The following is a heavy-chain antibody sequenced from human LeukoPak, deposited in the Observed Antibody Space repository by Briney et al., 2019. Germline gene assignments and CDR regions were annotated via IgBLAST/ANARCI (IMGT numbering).Heavy chain of an antibody. CDR2: LKSKTDGGAT. D-gene: IGHD4-17*01. CDR1: GFTFRNAW. Sequence: GGSLRLSCAASGFTFRNAWMSWVRQAPGKGLEWVGRLKSKTDGGATDYAAPVKGRFTISGDDSKNTLYLQMNSLKTEDTAVYYCTHDYGDRGGFDYWGQGTLVTVSS. J-gene: IGHJ4*02. V-gene: IGHV3-15*01. CDR3: THDYGDRGGFDY.